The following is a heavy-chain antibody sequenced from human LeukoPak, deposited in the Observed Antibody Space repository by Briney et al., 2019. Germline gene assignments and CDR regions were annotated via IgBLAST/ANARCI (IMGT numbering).Heavy chain of an antibody. CDR2: ISSSGSTI. V-gene: IGHV3-48*03. CDR1: GFTFSSYE. Sequence: GGSLRLSCAASGFTFSSYEMNWVRQAPGKGQEWVSYISSSGSTIYYADSVKGRFTISRDNAKNSLYLQMNSLRAEDTAVYYCAREVLLWELRGFDYWGQGTLVTVSS. D-gene: IGHD1-26*01. CDR3: AREVLLWELRGFDY. J-gene: IGHJ4*02.